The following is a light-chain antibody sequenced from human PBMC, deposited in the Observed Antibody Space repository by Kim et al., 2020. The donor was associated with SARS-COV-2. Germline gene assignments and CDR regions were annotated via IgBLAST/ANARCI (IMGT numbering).Light chain of an antibody. CDR1: QDVTRG. CDR2: DAS. J-gene: IGKJ1*01. CDR3: QHRQT. Sequence: STLPASVGDRVTIPCRATQDVTRGLAWYQQKPGRAPKLLIYDASTLDRGVPSRFRGSGSGTEFTLTINSLQPDDFASYYCQHRQTFGQGTKVDIK. V-gene: IGKV1-5*01.